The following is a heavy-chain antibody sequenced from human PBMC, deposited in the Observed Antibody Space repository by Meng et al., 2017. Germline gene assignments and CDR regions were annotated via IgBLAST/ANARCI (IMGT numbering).Heavy chain of an antibody. CDR3: VTSSGYSSTWGPFDY. D-gene: IGHD6-13*01. CDR2: ISLSSGAT. J-gene: IGHJ4*02. Sequence: ASVKVSCKASGYTFTAYYMHWVRQAPGQGPEWLGWISLSSGATNYVQKFLGRVSLTRDTSITTAYMELSTLISNDTAIYYCVTSSGYSSTWGPFDYWGQGTLVTVSS. V-gene: IGHV1-2*02. CDR1: GYTFTAYY.